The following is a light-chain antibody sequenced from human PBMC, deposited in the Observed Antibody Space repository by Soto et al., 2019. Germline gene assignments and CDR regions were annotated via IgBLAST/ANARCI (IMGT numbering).Light chain of an antibody. Sequence: EIVMTQSPATLSVSPGERATLSCRASQSVSSNLAWYQQKPGQSPRLLIYGASTRATGIPAMFSGSASGTEFTLTVSRLQSEDFAVYYCQQYNNWPWTFGQGTKVEIK. V-gene: IGKV3-15*01. CDR2: GAS. CDR1: QSVSSN. J-gene: IGKJ1*01. CDR3: QQYNNWPWT.